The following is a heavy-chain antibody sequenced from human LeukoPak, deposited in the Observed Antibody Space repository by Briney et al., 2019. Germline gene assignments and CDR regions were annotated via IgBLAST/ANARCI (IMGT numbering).Heavy chain of an antibody. CDR3: ARDYWWNYDY. D-gene: IGHD1-7*01. V-gene: IGHV3-30-3*01. CDR1: GFTFSSYA. CDR2: ISYDGSNK. J-gene: IGHJ4*02. Sequence: GGSLRLSCAASGFTFSSYAMHWVRQAPGKGLEWVAVISYDGSNKYYADSVKGRFTISRDNSKNTIYLQMDSLRAEDTAIYYCARDYWWNYDYWGQGTLVTASS.